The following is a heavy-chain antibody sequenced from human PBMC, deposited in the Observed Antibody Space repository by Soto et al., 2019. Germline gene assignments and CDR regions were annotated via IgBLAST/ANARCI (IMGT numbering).Heavy chain of an antibody. CDR3: ARDRLGATGDY. CDR1: GYTFTSYG. Sequence: ASVKVSCKASGYTFTSYGISWVRQAPGQGLEWMGWISAYNTNTNYAQKLQGRVTMTTDTSTSTSYMELRSLRSDDTAVYFCARDRLGATGDYWGQGTLVTVSS. V-gene: IGHV1-18*01. J-gene: IGHJ4*02. D-gene: IGHD1-26*01. CDR2: ISAYNTNT.